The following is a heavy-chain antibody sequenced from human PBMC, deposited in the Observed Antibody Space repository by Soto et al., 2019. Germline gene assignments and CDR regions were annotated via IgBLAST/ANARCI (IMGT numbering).Heavy chain of an antibody. J-gene: IGHJ4*02. Sequence: QVQLQESGPGLVKPSETLSLTCTVSGGAISSYYWSWIRQPPGKGLEWIGYIYYSGSTNYNPSLKSLVTISVDTSQNQFSLKLSSVTAADTAVYYCAIRDGSCFDYWGQGTLVTVSS. CDR2: IYYSGST. CDR3: AIRDGSCFDY. CDR1: GGAISSYY. V-gene: IGHV4-59*08.